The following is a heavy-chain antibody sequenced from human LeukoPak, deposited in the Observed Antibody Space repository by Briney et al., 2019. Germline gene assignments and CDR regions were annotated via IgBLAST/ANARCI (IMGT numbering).Heavy chain of an antibody. CDR3: ARDLAVAGTLYYFDY. J-gene: IGHJ4*02. D-gene: IGHD6-19*01. Sequence: SVKVSCKASGGTFGSDAISWVRQAPGQGLEWMGGIIPIFGTANYAQKFQGRVTIAADESTSTAYMELSSLRSEDTAVYYCARDLAVAGTLYYFDYRGQGTLVTVSS. CDR1: GGTFGSDA. CDR2: IIPIFGTA. V-gene: IGHV1-69*13.